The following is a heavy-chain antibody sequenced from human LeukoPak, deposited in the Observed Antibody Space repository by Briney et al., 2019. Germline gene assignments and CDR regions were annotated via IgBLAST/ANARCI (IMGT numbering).Heavy chain of an antibody. J-gene: IGHJ3*02. CDR1: GGSFSGYY. V-gene: IGHV4-34*01. D-gene: IGHD2/OR15-2a*01. Sequence: SETLSLTCAVYGGSFSGYYWSWIRQPPGKGLEWIGEINHSGSTNYNPSLKSRVAISVDTSKNQFSLKLSSVTAADTAVYYCARGFRRAFDIWGQGTMVTVSS. CDR3: ARGFRRAFDI. CDR2: INHSGST.